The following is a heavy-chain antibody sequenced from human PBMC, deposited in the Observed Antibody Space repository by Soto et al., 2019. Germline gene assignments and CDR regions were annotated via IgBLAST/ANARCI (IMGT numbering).Heavy chain of an antibody. Sequence: GGSLRLSCAASGFTFSSYAMSWVRQAPGKGLEWVSAISGSGGSTYYADSVKGRFTISRDNSKNTLYLQMNSLRAEDTAVYYCAKVPHSGELAPYYFDYWGQGTLVTVSS. CDR3: AKVPHSGELAPYYFDY. CDR2: ISGSGGST. V-gene: IGHV3-23*01. J-gene: IGHJ4*02. D-gene: IGHD1-26*01. CDR1: GFTFSSYA.